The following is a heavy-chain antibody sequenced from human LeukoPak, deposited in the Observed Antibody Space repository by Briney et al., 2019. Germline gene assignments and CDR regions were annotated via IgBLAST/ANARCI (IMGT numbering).Heavy chain of an antibody. D-gene: IGHD2-21*02. V-gene: IGHV4-59*01. J-gene: IGHJ6*03. Sequence: PSETLSLTCTVSSGSISSYFWSWIRQTPGKGLEWIGYIYYSGSTDYNPSLKSRVTISVDRSKNQYSLKLSSVTAAHTAVYCYARDSSFLVTVEEYYYYMDVWGKGTAITVSS. CDR3: ARDSSFLVTVEEYYYYMDV. CDR2: IYYSGST. CDR1: SGSISSYF.